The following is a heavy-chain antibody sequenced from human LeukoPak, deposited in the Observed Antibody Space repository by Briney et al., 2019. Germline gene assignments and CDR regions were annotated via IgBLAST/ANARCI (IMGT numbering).Heavy chain of an antibody. V-gene: IGHV4-39*01. Sequence: SETLSLTCTVSGGSLRSSGHWWVWIRQPQGKGLEWVGSIHYSGKVYYNPSLKSRVTTSVDTSTDQFSLRLSSATAADTAIYYCARQSGDQSSAWYFDAWGQGTLVTVSS. CDR2: IHYSGKV. CDR3: ARQSGDQSSAWYFDA. J-gene: IGHJ4*02. D-gene: IGHD6-19*01. CDR1: GGSLRSSGHW.